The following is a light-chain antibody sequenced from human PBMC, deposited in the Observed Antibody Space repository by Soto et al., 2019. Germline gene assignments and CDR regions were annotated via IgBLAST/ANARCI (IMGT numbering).Light chain of an antibody. V-gene: IGKV1-39*01. CDR2: AAS. CDR1: QSISNY. CDR3: QHYKMYSPWT. J-gene: IGKJ1*01. Sequence: DIQVTQSPSSLSASVGDRVTIACRASQSISNYLNWYQQRPGKAPKLLIYAASSLQSGVPSRFSGSGSGTEFTLTISSLQPDDFATYYCQHYKMYSPWTFGQGTKVDIK.